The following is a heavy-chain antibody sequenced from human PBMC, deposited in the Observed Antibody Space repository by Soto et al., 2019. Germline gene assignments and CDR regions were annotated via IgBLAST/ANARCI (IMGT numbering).Heavy chain of an antibody. CDR1: GYSFTDYH. V-gene: IGHV1-2*04. J-gene: IGHJ6*02. Sequence: QVQLVQSGAEVKKPGASVRVSCKASGYSFTDYHIHWVRQAPGQGLEWLGRINPKSGGTSTAQKFQGWVTMTRDRSISTVYMESTRLRSDDTAVYFCARGHSTDCSNGVCSFFYNHEMDVWGQGTTVTVSS. CDR2: INPKSGGT. D-gene: IGHD2-8*01. CDR3: ARGHSTDCSNGVCSFFYNHEMDV.